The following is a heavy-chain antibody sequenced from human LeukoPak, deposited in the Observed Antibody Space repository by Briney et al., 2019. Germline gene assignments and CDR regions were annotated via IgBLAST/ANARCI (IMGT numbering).Heavy chain of an antibody. J-gene: IGHJ3*02. V-gene: IGHV3-21*01. CDR1: GFTFGSYN. Sequence: GGSLRLSCAASGFTFGSYNMNWVRQAPGKGLESISSISTRGSYIYYADSVKGRLTISRDNAKKSLFLQMNSLRAEDTAVYYCARDLRGSTTGTTSAFDIWGQGTMVTVSS. D-gene: IGHD1-1*01. CDR3: ARDLRGSTTGTTSAFDI. CDR2: ISTRGSYI.